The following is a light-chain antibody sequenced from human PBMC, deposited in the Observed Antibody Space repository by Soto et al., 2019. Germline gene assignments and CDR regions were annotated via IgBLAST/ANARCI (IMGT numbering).Light chain of an antibody. V-gene: IGKV1-27*01. CDR3: QKYDSAPT. J-gene: IGKJ1*01. CDR2: SAS. Sequence: GDRVPIPCRPSRGIGNALAWYQQKPGTVPKLLIHSASTLQSGVPSRFSGSGSGTDFTLTISSLQPEDVASYYCQKYDSAPTFGPGTKVDIK. CDR1: RGIGNA.